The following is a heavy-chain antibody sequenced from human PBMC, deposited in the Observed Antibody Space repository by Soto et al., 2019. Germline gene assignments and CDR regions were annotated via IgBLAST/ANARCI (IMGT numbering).Heavy chain of an antibody. CDR2: ISSSSSYI. V-gene: IGHV3-21*01. CDR1: GFTFSSYS. Sequence: GGSLRLSCAASGFTFSSYSMNWVRQAPGKGLECVSSISSSSSYIYYADSVKGRFTISRDNAKNSLYLQMNSLRAEDTAVYYCARAPPRRVKNWFDPWGQGTLVTVSS. CDR3: ARAPPRRVKNWFDP. J-gene: IGHJ5*02.